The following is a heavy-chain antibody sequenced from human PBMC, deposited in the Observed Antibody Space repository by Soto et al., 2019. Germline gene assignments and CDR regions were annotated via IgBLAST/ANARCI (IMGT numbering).Heavy chain of an antibody. V-gene: IGHV5-10-1*01. CDR3: ATLTWRSSGYCSGASCPQGSAFDI. D-gene: IGHD2-15*01. CDR2: IDPSDSYT. Sequence: GESLKISCKGSGYSFTSYWISWVRQMPGKGLEWMGRIDPSDSYTNYSPSFQGHVTISADKSISTAYLQWSSLKASDTAMYYCATLTWRSSGYCSGASCPQGSAFDIWGQGTMVTVSS. CDR1: GYSFTSYW. J-gene: IGHJ3*02.